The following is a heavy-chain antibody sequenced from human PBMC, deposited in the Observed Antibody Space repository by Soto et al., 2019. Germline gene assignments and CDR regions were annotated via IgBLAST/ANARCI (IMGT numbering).Heavy chain of an antibody. CDR3: ARRWGHGDYFLFDL. Sequence: PSETLSLTWNVSGASISSGGFHWDWIRQPPGKGLEWIGSVSYSGRSDYNPSLRSRLTISADTSKNQFSLELTSVTAADTAVYYCARRWGHGDYFLFDLWGHGNLVTVSS. V-gene: IGHV4-39*01. J-gene: IGHJ1*01. CDR2: VSYSGRS. D-gene: IGHD4-17*01. CDR1: GASISSGGFH.